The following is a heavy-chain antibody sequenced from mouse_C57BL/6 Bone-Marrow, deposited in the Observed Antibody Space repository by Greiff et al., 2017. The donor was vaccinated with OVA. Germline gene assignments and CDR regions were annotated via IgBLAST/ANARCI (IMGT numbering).Heavy chain of an antibody. CDR1: GFTFSSYA. CDR2: ISDGGSYT. J-gene: IGHJ3*01. V-gene: IGHV5-4*01. Sequence: EVKVEESGGGLVKPGGSLKLSCAASGFTFSSYAMSWVRQTPEKRLEWVATISDGGSYTYYPDNVKGRFTISRDNAKNNLYLQMSHLKSEDTAKYYCARDGRGTYWGQGTLVTVSA. CDR3: ARDGRGTY.